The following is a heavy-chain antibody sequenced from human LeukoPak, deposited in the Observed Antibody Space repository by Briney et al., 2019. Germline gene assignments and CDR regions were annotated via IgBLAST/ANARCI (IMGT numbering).Heavy chain of an antibody. CDR3: ASPWGPTMVRGVIPGGYYYYGMDV. V-gene: IGHV1-69*13. CDR1: GGTFSSYA. Sequence: SVKVSCKASGGTFSSYAISWVRQAPGQGLEWMGGIIPIFGTANYAQKFQGRVTITADESTSTAYMELSSLRSEDTAVYYCASPWGPTMVRGVIPGGYYYYGMDVWGQGTTVTVSS. J-gene: IGHJ6*02. D-gene: IGHD3-10*01. CDR2: IIPIFGTA.